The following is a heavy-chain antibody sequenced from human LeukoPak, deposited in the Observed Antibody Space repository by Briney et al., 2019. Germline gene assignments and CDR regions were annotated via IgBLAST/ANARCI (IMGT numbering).Heavy chain of an antibody. J-gene: IGHJ4*01. D-gene: IGHD1-7*01. CDR2: IYYSGGS. Sequence: SETLSLTCTVSGGSINRSSYHWGWIRQPPGKGLEWIGSIYYSGGSYYNPSLKSRVTMSVDTSKNQFSLNLSSVTAADTAVYYCARRSWNYDFDYWGHGTLVTVSS. V-gene: IGHV4-39*01. CDR3: ARRSWNYDFDY. CDR1: GGSINRSSYH.